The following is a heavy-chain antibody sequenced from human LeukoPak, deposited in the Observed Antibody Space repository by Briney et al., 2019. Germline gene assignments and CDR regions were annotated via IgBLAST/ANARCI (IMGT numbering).Heavy chain of an antibody. CDR1: GFTFDDYA. CDR3: AKGSAAARPYYFDY. J-gene: IGHJ4*02. CDR2: ISWNSGSI. V-gene: IGHV3-9*01. D-gene: IGHD6-6*01. Sequence: GRSLRLSCAASGFTFDDYAMHWVRQAPGKGLEWVSGISWNSGSIGYADSVKGRFTISRDNAKNSLYLQMNSLRAEDTAIYYCAKGSAAARPYYFDYWGQGTLVTVSS.